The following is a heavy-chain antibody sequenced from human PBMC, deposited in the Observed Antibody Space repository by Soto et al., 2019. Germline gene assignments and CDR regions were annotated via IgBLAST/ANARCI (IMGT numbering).Heavy chain of an antibody. CDR2: TSHDGSNK. V-gene: IGHV3-30*18. J-gene: IGHJ5*02. Sequence: QEQLVESGGGVVQPGTSLRLSCAASGFTFSSYGMHWVRQAPGKGLEWVAVTSHDGSNKFYADSVKGRFSISRDDSMNTLFLQMNSLRTEDTAVYYCAKDRRDYGDSLVNNYFDPWGQGTLVTVSS. CDR1: GFTFSSYG. CDR3: AKDRRDYGDSLVNNYFDP. D-gene: IGHD4-17*01.